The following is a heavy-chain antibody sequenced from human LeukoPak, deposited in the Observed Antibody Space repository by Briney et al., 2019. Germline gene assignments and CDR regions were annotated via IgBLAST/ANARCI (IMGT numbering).Heavy chain of an antibody. CDR2: ISGSGGST. V-gene: IGHV3-23*01. Sequence: GGSLTLSYAASGFTFSSNAMSWVRQAPGKGLEWGSAISGSGGSTYYADSVKGRFTISRDNSKNTLYLQMNSLRAEDTAVYYCAKDPSRKLRNFDGSFYYFDYWGQGTLVTVS. D-gene: IGHD3-9*01. J-gene: IGHJ4*02. CDR1: GFTFSSNA. CDR3: AKDPSRKLRNFDGSFYYFDY.